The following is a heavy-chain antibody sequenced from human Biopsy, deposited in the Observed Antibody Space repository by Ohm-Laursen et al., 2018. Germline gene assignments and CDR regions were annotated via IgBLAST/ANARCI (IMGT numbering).Heavy chain of an antibody. J-gene: IGHJ4*02. D-gene: IGHD3-10*01. Sequence: SETLSLTCTLSGASVRSHFLTWIRQPPGKGLQWIGSISNSGTTKSSPSLKSRVNISLHTSKNQFSLRLTSVTAADTAVYYCVRGGSGSFPFDYWGPGTLVTVSS. CDR3: VRGGSGSFPFDY. CDR2: ISNSGTT. V-gene: IGHV4-59*02. CDR1: GASVRSHF.